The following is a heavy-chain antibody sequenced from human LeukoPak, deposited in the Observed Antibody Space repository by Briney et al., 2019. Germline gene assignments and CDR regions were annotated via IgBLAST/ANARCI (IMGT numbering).Heavy chain of an antibody. V-gene: IGHV3-11*01. D-gene: IGHD2-2*03. Sequence: KPGGSLRLSCAASGFTFSDYYMSWIRQAPGKGLEWVSYISSSGSTIYYADSVKGRLTISRDNAKNSLYLQMNSLRAEDTAVYYCARAPEPFMDMYYGMDVWGQGTTVTVSS. J-gene: IGHJ6*02. CDR1: GFTFSDYY. CDR2: ISSSGSTI. CDR3: ARAPEPFMDMYYGMDV.